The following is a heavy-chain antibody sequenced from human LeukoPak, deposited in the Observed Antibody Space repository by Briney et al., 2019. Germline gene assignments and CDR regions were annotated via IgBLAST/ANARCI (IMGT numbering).Heavy chain of an antibody. V-gene: IGHV3-43*01. CDR2: ITWDGGST. J-gene: IGHJ3*02. Sequence: PGGSLRLSCAASGFTFEHYTMHWVRQAPGKGLEWVALITWDGGSTYYGDSVKGRFTISRDNSKDSLYLQMNSLRTEDTALYYCAKDYCSSSTCYIAWAFDIWGQGTMVTVSS. CDR1: GFTFEHYT. CDR3: AKDYCSSSTCYIAWAFDI. D-gene: IGHD2-2*02.